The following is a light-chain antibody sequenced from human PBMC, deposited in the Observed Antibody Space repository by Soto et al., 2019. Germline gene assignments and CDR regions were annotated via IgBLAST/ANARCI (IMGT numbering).Light chain of an antibody. J-gene: IGKJ5*01. Sequence: DIQMTQSPSSLSAFVGDRVTITCRASQSISTYLNWYQQKPGNAPKLVIYAASSLQSGVPSRFSGSGSGTDFALTISSLQPEDFATYYCQQSYSAPITFGQGTRLEIK. CDR1: QSISTY. CDR3: QQSYSAPIT. CDR2: AAS. V-gene: IGKV1-39*01.